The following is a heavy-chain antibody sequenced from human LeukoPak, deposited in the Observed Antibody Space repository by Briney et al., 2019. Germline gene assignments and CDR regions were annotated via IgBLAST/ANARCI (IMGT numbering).Heavy chain of an antibody. Sequence: GASVKVSCKASGFTFTAYSLHWVRQAPGQGLEWMGWINPNSAGTNYAQKFQGRVTMTGDTSINTAYMELSSLRSDDTAVYYCARLNSTVGAATVWGQGALVTVSS. D-gene: IGHD1-26*01. CDR1: GFTFTAYS. J-gene: IGHJ4*02. V-gene: IGHV1-2*02. CDR2: INPNSAGT. CDR3: ARLNSTVGAATV.